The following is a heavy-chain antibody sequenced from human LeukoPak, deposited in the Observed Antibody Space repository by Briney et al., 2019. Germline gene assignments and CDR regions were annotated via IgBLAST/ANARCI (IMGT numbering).Heavy chain of an antibody. D-gene: IGHD2-2*01. CDR2: IRYDGSNK. CDR1: GFTFSSYA. V-gene: IGHV3-30*02. J-gene: IGHJ4*02. CDR3: AKDCSSTSCLDDY. Sequence: GGSLRLSCAASGFTFSSYAMSWVRQAPGKGLEWVAFIRYDGSNKYYADSVKGRFTISRDNSKNTLYLQMNSLRAEDTAVYYCAKDCSSTSCLDDYWGQGTLVTVSS.